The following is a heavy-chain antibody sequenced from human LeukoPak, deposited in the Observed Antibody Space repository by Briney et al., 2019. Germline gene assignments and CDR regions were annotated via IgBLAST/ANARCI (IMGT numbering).Heavy chain of an antibody. CDR3: AKDPSIAVAGLFDY. V-gene: IGHV3-23*01. Sequence: PGGSLRLSCAASGFTFSSYAMSWVRQAPGKGLEWVSAISGSGGSTYYADPVKGRFTISRDNSKNTLYLQMNSLRAEDTAVYYCAKDPSIAVAGLFDYWGQGTLVTVSS. CDR2: ISGSGGST. D-gene: IGHD6-19*01. J-gene: IGHJ4*02. CDR1: GFTFSSYA.